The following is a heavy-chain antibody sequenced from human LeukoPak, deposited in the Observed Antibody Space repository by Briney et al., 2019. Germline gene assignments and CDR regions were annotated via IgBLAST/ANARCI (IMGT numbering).Heavy chain of an antibody. CDR1: GGSISSYY. V-gene: IGHV4-59*08. J-gene: IGHJ3*02. D-gene: IGHD3-9*01. CDR3: ARQGYDILIGYIDAFDI. Sequence: TSETLSLTCTVSGGSISSYYWSWIRQPPGKGLEWIGYISYSGSTNYNPSLKSRVTISIDTSKNQFSLKLRSVTAADTAIYYCARQGYDILIGYIDAFDIWGQGTMVTVSS. CDR2: ISYSGST.